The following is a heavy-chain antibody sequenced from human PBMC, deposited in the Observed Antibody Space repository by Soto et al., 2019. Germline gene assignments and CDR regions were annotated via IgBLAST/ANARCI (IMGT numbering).Heavy chain of an antibody. J-gene: IGHJ4*02. V-gene: IGHV4-31*03. CDR3: AREMFSRTWYPGD. Sequence: QVQLQESGPGLVRPSQTLSLTCTVSGGSISSGDYYWSWIRQHPGRGLEWIGYVYYSGITFYHPSLKSRLTISVDTSKNQFYLRLGSVTAADTAVYYCAREMFSRTWYPGDWGQGTLVTVSS. CDR2: VYYSGIT. D-gene: IGHD6-13*01. CDR1: GGSISSGDYY.